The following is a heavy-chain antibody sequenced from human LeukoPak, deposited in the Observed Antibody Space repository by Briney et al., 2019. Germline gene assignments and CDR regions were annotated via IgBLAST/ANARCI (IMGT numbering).Heavy chain of an antibody. CDR3: ARDLTYNSWYFFDY. CDR1: GGSISSSSYY. D-gene: IGHD6-13*01. Sequence: LSLTCTVSGGSISSSSYYWGWVRQAPGKGLEWVTYIAYDGSNENYGDSVKGRFTISRDNSKSTLYLEMNSLRAEDTVVYYCARDLTYNSWYFFDYWGQGALVTVSS. V-gene: IGHV3-30*03. CDR2: IAYDGSNE. J-gene: IGHJ4*02.